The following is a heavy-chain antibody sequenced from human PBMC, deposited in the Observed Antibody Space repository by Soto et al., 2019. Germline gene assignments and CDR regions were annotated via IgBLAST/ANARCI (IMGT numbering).Heavy chain of an antibody. CDR3: VRDTAYCSGGTCYSSHDMDV. Sequence: GSLRLSCAASGFTFSSYAMHRVRQAPGKGLEWVAVISYDGRNKYYADSVKGRFTISRDNSKNTLYLEMNSLRVEDTAVYHCVRDTAYCSGGTCYSSHDMDVWGQGTTVTVSS. V-gene: IGHV3-30*04. J-gene: IGHJ6*02. CDR2: ISYDGRNK. D-gene: IGHD2-15*01. CDR1: GFTFSSYA.